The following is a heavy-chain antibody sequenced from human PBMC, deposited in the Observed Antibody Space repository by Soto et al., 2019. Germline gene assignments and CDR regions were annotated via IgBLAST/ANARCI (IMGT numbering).Heavy chain of an antibody. Sequence: QVQLVQSGAEVKKPGASVKVSCKASGYTFTSYDINWVRQATGQGLEWMGWKNANSGNTGYAQKFQGRVTMTRNTSISTAYMELGSLRSEDTAVYYWAISPHDALDVWGKGTTVTVSS. D-gene: IGHD3-3*01. CDR2: KNANSGNT. CDR1: GYTFTSYD. J-gene: IGHJ6*04. CDR3: AISPHDALDV. V-gene: IGHV1-8*01.